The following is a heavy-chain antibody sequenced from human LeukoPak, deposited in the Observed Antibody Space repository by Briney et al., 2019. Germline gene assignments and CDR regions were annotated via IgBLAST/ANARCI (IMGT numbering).Heavy chain of an antibody. Sequence: ASVKVSCKASGYTFTSYAMHWVRQAPGQRLEWMGWINAGNGNTKYSQKFQGRVTITRDTSASTACMELSSLRSEDTAVYYCARGSSQLWPLDYWGQGTLVTVSS. J-gene: IGHJ4*02. D-gene: IGHD5-18*01. CDR3: ARGSSQLWPLDY. CDR2: INAGNGNT. CDR1: GYTFTSYA. V-gene: IGHV1-3*01.